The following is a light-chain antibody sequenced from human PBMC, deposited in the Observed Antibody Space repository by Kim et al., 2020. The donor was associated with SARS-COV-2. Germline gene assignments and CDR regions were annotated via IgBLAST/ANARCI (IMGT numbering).Light chain of an antibody. CDR2: EDN. J-gene: IGLJ3*02. CDR3: QSYDSSNWV. CDR1: SGSIASNY. V-gene: IGLV6-57*02. Sequence: NFMLTQPHSVSESPGKTVTISCTGSSGSIASNYVQWYQQRPGSAPTTVIYEDNQRPSGVPDRFSGSIDSSSNSASLTISGLKTEDEADYYCQSYDSSNWVFGGGTQRPS.